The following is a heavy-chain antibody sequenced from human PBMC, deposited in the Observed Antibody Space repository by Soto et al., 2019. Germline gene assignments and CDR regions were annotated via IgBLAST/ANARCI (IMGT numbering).Heavy chain of an antibody. CDR3: ARESKDGYNNGGLDF. CDR1: GGSFINYY. J-gene: IGHJ4*02. CDR2: IFYTGST. Sequence: SETLSLTCTVSGGSFINYYWNWIRQPPGKGLEWIGYIFYTGSTSYNPSLKSRVTISVDASKNLFSLRLSSVTAADTAVYYCARESKDGYNNGGLDFWGRGTLVTVSS. V-gene: IGHV4-59*01. D-gene: IGHD4-4*01.